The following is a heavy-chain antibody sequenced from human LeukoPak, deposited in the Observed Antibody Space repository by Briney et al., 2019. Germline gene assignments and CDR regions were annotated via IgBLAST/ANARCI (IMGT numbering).Heavy chain of an antibody. CDR3: AREFRGDRIDY. J-gene: IGHJ4*02. CDR1: GGTFSSYA. D-gene: IGHD2-21*02. Sequence: ASVKVSCKASGGTFSSYAISWVRQAPGQGLEWMGRIIPILGIANYAQKFQGRVTITADKSTSTAYMELSSLRSEDTAVYYCAREFRGDRIDYWGQGTLVTVSS. V-gene: IGHV1-69*04. CDR2: IIPILGIA.